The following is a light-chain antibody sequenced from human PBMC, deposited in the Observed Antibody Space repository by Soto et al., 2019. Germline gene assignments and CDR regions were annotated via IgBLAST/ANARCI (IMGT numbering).Light chain of an antibody. V-gene: IGLV1-51*02. J-gene: IGLJ7*01. Sequence: QSVLTQPPSISAAPGQTVTISCSGSSSNIGNNYVSWYQQLPGTAPKLLISENNKRPSEIPDRFSGSKAGTSATLGITGLLTGDEADYYCGTWDSSLSVWVFGGGTQLTVL. CDR2: ENN. CDR1: SSNIGNNY. CDR3: GTWDSSLSVWV.